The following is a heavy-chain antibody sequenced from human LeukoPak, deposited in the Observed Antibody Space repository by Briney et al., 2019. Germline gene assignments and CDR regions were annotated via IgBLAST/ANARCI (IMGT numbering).Heavy chain of an antibody. CDR2: IYYSGST. CDR1: GGSISSSSYY. J-gene: IGHJ4*02. Sequence: SETLSPTCTVSGGSISSSSYYWGWIRQPPGKGLEWIGSIYYSGSTYYNPSLKSRVTISVDTSKNQFSLKLCSVTAADTAVYYCARVYSSFRHFDYWGQGTLVTVSS. CDR3: ARVYSSFRHFDY. V-gene: IGHV4-39*07. D-gene: IGHD6-6*01.